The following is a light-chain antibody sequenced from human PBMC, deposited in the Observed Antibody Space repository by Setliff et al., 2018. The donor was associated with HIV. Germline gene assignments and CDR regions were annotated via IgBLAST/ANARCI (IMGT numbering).Light chain of an antibody. CDR2: EVT. CDR3: NSYTTSGTRV. Sequence: QSALAQPRSVSGSPGQSIIIPCTGTSSDVGGYNYVSWYQQHPGKAPKLIIYEVTNRPSGVSDRFSGSKSVNTASLTISGLQTEDEADYYCNSYTTSGTRVFGTGTESPS. J-gene: IGLJ1*01. CDR1: SSDVGGYNY. V-gene: IGLV2-14*01.